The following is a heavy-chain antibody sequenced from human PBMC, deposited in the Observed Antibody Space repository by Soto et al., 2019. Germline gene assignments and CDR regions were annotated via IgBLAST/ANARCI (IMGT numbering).Heavy chain of an antibody. Sequence: ASVKVSCSASGFTFSSYAMHWVRQAPGKGLEYVSAISSNGGSTYYADSVKGRFTISRDNSKNTLYLQMSSLRAEDTAVYYCVKAVGLDYYYYGMDVWGQGTTVTVSS. D-gene: IGHD3-10*01. J-gene: IGHJ6*02. CDR3: VKAVGLDYYYYGMDV. V-gene: IGHV3-64D*06. CDR2: ISSNGGST. CDR1: GFTFSSYA.